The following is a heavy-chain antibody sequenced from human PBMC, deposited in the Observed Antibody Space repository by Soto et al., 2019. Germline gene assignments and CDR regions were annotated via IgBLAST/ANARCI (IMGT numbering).Heavy chain of an antibody. V-gene: IGHV3-53*01. CDR2: IYGGGTT. Sequence: EVQLVESGGGLIQPGGSLRLSCAASGFTVSSKYMTWVRQAPGKGLEWVSVIYGGGTTYYADSVKGRFTISRDNSKNTLYLQMISLSAEDTAVYYCVQTTGWPGFDFWGQGTLVTVSS. J-gene: IGHJ4*02. D-gene: IGHD6-19*01. CDR1: GFTVSSKY. CDR3: VQTTGWPGFDF.